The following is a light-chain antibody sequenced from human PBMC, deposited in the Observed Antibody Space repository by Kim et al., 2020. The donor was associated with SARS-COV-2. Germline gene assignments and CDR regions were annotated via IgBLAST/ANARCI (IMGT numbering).Light chain of an antibody. Sequence: ASVGDRVIITCRASQDISNYLVWFQQKPGKVPQRLIYAASSLQGGVPSRFSGSGSGTDFTLTISSLQPEDFATYFCLQHKSYPWTFGQGTKVDIK. J-gene: IGKJ1*01. V-gene: IGKV1-17*03. CDR1: QDISNY. CDR3: LQHKSYPWT. CDR2: AAS.